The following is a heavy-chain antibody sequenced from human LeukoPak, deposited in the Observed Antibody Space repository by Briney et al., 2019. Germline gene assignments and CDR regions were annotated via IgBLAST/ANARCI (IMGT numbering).Heavy chain of an antibody. D-gene: IGHD3-3*02. J-gene: IGHJ1*01. CDR3: ARSNAFSRSFQH. CDR2: IYYSGST. V-gene: IGHV4-59*01. CDR1: GGSISSYY. Sequence: SETLSLTCTVSGGSISSYYWSWIRQPPGKGLEWIGYIYYSGSTNYNPSHKSRVTISVDTSKNQFSLKLSSVTAADTAVYYCARSNAFSRSFQHWGQGTLVTVSS.